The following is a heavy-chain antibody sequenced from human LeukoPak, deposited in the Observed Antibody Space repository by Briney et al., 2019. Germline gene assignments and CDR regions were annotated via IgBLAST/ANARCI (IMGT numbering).Heavy chain of an antibody. J-gene: IGHJ5*02. CDR1: GGSISSYY. D-gene: IGHD2-8*01. Sequence: SETLSLTCTVSGGSISSYYWSWIRQPPGKGLEWIGYIYYSGSTNYNPSLKSRVTISVDTSKNQFSLKLSSVTAADTAVYYCARRVYSFNWFDPWGQGTLVTVS. CDR3: ARRVYSFNWFDP. CDR2: IYYSGST. V-gene: IGHV4-59*08.